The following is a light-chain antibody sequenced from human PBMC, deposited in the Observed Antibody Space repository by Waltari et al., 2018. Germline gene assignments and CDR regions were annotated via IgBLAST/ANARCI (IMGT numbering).Light chain of an antibody. Sequence: DIQMTQSPSTLSPSVADQVTITCRASQRITNWLACYQQKPGKAPKLLIYRASNLESGVPSRFSGSGSGTEFTLTISSLQPDDFATYYCQQYDNYWTFGQGTKVEIK. J-gene: IGKJ1*01. CDR2: RAS. V-gene: IGKV1-5*03. CDR3: QQYDNYWT. CDR1: QRITNW.